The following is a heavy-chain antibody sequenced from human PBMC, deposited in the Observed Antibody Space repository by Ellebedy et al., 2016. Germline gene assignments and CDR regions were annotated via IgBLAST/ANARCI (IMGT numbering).Heavy chain of an antibody. Sequence: ASVKVSXXASGYTFTSYDINWVRQATGQGLEWMGWMNPNSGNTAYAQKFQGRITMTSSTSITTAYMELSSLRSDDTAVYYCATQQGMPPAAWGQGTLVTVSS. CDR1: GYTFTSYD. CDR2: MNPNSGNT. J-gene: IGHJ5*02. CDR3: ATQQGMPPAA. D-gene: IGHD7-27*01. V-gene: IGHV1-8*01.